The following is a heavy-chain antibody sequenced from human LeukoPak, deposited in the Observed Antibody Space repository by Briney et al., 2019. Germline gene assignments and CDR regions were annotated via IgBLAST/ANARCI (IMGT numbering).Heavy chain of an antibody. Sequence: SETLSLICAVYVGPLSGYYWSWIRQPPGKGLEWLGEINYSGSTNYNPSFKSRVTISVDTSKNQFSLKLSSVTAADTAVYYCARGLHMITRENYFDYWGQGTLVTVSS. CDR1: VGPLSGYY. V-gene: IGHV4-34*01. CDR3: ARGLHMITRENYFDY. J-gene: IGHJ4*02. D-gene: IGHD3-16*01. CDR2: INYSGST.